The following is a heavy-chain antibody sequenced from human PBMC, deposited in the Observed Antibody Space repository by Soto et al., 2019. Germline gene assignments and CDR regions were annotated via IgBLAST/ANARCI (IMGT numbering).Heavy chain of an antibody. V-gene: IGHV3-33*03. Sequence: QVQLVESGGAVVQPGTSLRLSCAASGFSFSTSAMHWVRQAPGKGLEWVSFLLHDSSDEYYADSVKGRFSMSRDNSKNILFIQSNRSTAEDTSVYYSAMGGEYSDGSRGAFGMDVWAQGTTFIVSS. CDR2: LLHDSSDE. CDR3: AMGGEYSDGSRGAFGMDV. D-gene: IGHD3-16*01. CDR1: GFSFSTSA. J-gene: IGHJ6*02.